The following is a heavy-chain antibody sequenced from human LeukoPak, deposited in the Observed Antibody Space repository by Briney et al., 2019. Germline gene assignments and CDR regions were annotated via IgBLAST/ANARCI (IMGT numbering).Heavy chain of an antibody. CDR3: ARDCVPTQNYYDSSGYHYDY. J-gene: IGHJ4*02. CDR1: GYTFTRYY. CDR2: INPSGGST. D-gene: IGHD3-22*01. Sequence: VASVKVSCKASGYTFTRYYMHWVRQAPGQGLEWMGIINPSGGSTSYAQKFQGRGTMTRDTSTSTVYMELSSLRSEDTAVYYCARDCVPTQNYYDSSGYHYDYWGQGTLVTVSS. V-gene: IGHV1-46*01.